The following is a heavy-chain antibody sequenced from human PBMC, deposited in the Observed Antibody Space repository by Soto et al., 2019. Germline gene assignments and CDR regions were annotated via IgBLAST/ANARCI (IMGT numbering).Heavy chain of an antibody. CDR1: GGSISYEYYH. Sequence: PSETLSLTCTVSGGSISYEYYHWTWIRQSPGKGLEWIGYIHYSGSIIYNPSFKSRVTISVDTSKNQFSLQLSSVTAADTAVYYCARGRRIQLWSTNYYYYYGMDVWGQGTTLTVSS. CDR3: ARGRRIQLWSTNYYYYYGMDV. D-gene: IGHD5-18*01. CDR2: IHYSGSI. J-gene: IGHJ6*02. V-gene: IGHV4-30-4*08.